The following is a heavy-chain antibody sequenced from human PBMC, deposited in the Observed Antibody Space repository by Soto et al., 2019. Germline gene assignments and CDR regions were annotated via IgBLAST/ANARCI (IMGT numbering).Heavy chain of an antibody. Sequence: GASVKVSCKASGGTFSSYAISWVRQAPGQGLEWMGGIIPIFGTANYAQKFQGRVTITADKSTSTAYMELSSLRSEDTAVYYCAREGGKIGASYYYYGMDVWGQGTTVTVPS. D-gene: IGHD3-16*01. CDR2: IIPIFGTA. J-gene: IGHJ6*02. CDR1: GGTFSSYA. V-gene: IGHV1-69*06. CDR3: AREGGKIGASYYYYGMDV.